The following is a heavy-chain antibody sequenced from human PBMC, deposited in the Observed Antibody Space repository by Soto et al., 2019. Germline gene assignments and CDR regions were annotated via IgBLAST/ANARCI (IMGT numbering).Heavy chain of an antibody. D-gene: IGHD2-21*01. CDR2: INPNSGGT. Sequence: ASVKVSCKASGYTFTGYYMHWVRQAPGQGLEWMGWINPNSGGTNYAQKFQGWVTMTRDTSISTAYMELSRLRSDDTAVYYCARVAGLNGRSAELDVWGHGTTVTVSS. J-gene: IGHJ6*02. V-gene: IGHV1-2*04. CDR3: ARVAGLNGRSAELDV. CDR1: GYTFTGYY.